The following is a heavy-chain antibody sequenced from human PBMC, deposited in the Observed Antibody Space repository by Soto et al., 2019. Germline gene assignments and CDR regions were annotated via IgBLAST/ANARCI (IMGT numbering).Heavy chain of an antibody. J-gene: IGHJ4*02. V-gene: IGHV3-53*01. D-gene: IGHD3-9*01. Sequence: GASLQLSCAASGFPVSRHYMNWVRQATGKGLEWVSVIFSGGTTYYADSITGRFTVYRDNSRNTVFLQMNSPRADDTAIYYCARAHTVYYDGCFDSWGQGPPVTVSS. CDR2: IFSGGTT. CDR3: ARAHTVYYDGCFDS. CDR1: GFPVSRHY.